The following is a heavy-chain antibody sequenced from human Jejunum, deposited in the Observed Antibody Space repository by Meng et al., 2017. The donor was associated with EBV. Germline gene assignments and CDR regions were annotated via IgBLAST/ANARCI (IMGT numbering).Heavy chain of an antibody. CDR2: INIGNGNT. Sequence: QVQVVQSGAEVKKPGESVKVSCKASGYMFISYARHWVRQAPGQRLEWMGWINIGNGNTKYSQKFHGRLTISRDTSANTAYLELSSLTSEDTAIYYCATGDDYGNSNFDYWGQGTLVTVSS. CDR1: GYMFISYA. CDR3: ATGDDYGNSNFDY. J-gene: IGHJ4*02. D-gene: IGHD2/OR15-2a*01. V-gene: IGHV1-3*04.